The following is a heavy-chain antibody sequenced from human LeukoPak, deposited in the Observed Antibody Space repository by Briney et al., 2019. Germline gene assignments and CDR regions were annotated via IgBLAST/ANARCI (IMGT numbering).Heavy chain of an antibody. CDR3: ARHPGSAYYYYYYMDV. D-gene: IGHD1-14*01. CDR2: IYPGDSDT. Sequence: GESLKISCQGSGYSFTSYWIGWVRQMPGKGLEWMGIIYPGDSDTRYSPSFQGQVTISADKSISTAYLQWSSLKASDTAMYYCARHPGSAYYYYYYMDVWGKGTTVTVSS. CDR1: GYSFTSYW. V-gene: IGHV5-51*01. J-gene: IGHJ6*03.